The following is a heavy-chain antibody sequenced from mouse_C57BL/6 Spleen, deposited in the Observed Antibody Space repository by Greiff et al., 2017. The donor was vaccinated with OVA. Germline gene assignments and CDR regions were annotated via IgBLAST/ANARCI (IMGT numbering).Heavy chain of an antibody. CDR1: GFTFSSYA. D-gene: IGHD1-1*01. CDR2: ISSGGDYI. Sequence: EVQRVESGEGLVKPGGSLKLSCAASGFTFSSYAMSWVRQTPEKRLEWVAYISSGGDYIYYADTVKGRFTISRDNARNTLYLQMSSLKSEDTAMYYCTRELRYPAWFAYWGQGTLVTVSA. CDR3: TRELRYPAWFAY. V-gene: IGHV5-9-1*02. J-gene: IGHJ3*01.